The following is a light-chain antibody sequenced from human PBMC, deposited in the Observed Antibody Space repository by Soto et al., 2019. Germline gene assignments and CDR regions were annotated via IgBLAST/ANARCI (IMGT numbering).Light chain of an antibody. J-gene: IGKJ2*01. CDR3: QQYNSYSMYT. V-gene: IGKV1-5*03. Sequence: DIQMTQSPSTLSASVGDRVTITCRASQNINTWLAWYQQKPWKAPKLLIYKASSLESGVPSRFSGSGSGTEFTLTISSLQPDDFATYYCQQYNSYSMYTFGQGTKLEIK. CDR2: KAS. CDR1: QNINTW.